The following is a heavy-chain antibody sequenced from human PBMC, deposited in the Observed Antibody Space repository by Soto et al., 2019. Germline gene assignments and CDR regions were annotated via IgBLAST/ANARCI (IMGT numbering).Heavy chain of an antibody. CDR3: VRGAGGYYQYGMDV. D-gene: IGHD3-10*01. CDR2: IDSSGST. J-gene: IGHJ6*02. CDR1: GGSISSGDYY. Sequence: QVQLQESGPGLVKPSQTLSLTCTVSGGSISSGDYYWSWIRQPPGKGLEWIGYIDSSGSTYYNPSLKSRVTKAVDTSKNEFSLKLSSVTAADTAVYYCVRGAGGYYQYGMDVWGQGTTVTVSS. V-gene: IGHV4-30-4*01.